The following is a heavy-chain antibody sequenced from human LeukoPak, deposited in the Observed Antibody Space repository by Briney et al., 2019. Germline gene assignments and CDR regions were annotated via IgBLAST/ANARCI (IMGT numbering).Heavy chain of an antibody. V-gene: IGHV3-23*01. CDR3: AKDGGF. D-gene: IGHD2-15*01. J-gene: IGHJ4*02. Sequence: GGSLRLSCAASGFTFSTYAMIWVRQAPGKGLEWVSALSGSGGSTYYADSVKGRFTISRDNSKNTVYLQMNSLGAEDTALYYCAKDGGFWGQGTLVTVSS. CDR1: GFTFSTYA. CDR2: LSGSGGST.